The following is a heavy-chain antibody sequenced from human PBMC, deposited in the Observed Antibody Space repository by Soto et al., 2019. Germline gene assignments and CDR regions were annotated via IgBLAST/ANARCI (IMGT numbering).Heavy chain of an antibody. CDR3: AKGGRQWLVTSDFNY. CDR2: ISYDGSNK. D-gene: IGHD6-19*01. J-gene: IGHJ4*02. CDR1: GFTFSSYG. V-gene: IGHV3-30*18. Sequence: GGYLRLSCAASGFTFSSYGMHWVRQAPGKGLEGVAVISYDGSNKYYADSVKGRFTISRDNSKNTLYLQMNSLRAEDTAVYYCAKGGRQWLVTSDFNYWGQGALVTVSS.